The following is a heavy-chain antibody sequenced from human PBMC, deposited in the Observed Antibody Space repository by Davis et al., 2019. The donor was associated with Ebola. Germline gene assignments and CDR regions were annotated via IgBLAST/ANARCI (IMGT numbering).Heavy chain of an antibody. CDR3: GRGWLRTGIDY. D-gene: IGHD5-12*01. CDR2: TYYTSQWYN. V-gene: IGHV6-1*01. J-gene: IGHJ4*02. CDR1: GDSVSGSSGA. Sequence: PSETLSLTCAISGDSVSGSSGAWNWIRQSPSRGLEWLGRTYYTSQWYNDYAVSVKSRMTINPDTSKNQFSLKLNSVTPEDTAVYYCGRGWLRTGIDYWGQGTLVTVSS.